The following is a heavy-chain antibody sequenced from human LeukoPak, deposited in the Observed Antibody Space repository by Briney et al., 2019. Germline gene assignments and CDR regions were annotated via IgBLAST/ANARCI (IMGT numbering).Heavy chain of an antibody. CDR2: INPNSGGT. CDR3: ARDRGHLCSSTSCSNFYYYYYMDV. D-gene: IGHD2-2*01. V-gene: IGHV1-2*02. CDR1: GYTFTGYY. Sequence: GASVKVSCKASGYTFTGYYMHWVRQAPGQGLEWMGWINPNSGGTNYAQKFQGRVTMTRDTSISTAYMELSRLRSGDTAVYYCARDRGHLCSSTSCSNFYYYYYMDVWGKGTTVTVSS. J-gene: IGHJ6*03.